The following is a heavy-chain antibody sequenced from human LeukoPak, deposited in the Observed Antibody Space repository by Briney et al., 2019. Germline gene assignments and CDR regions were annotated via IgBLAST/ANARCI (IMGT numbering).Heavy chain of an antibody. CDR1: GVTFSSYA. J-gene: IGHJ4*02. CDR3: ARDLPANPGYCTNAVCWGGFDY. CDR2: ISYDGSNK. Sequence: GGSLRLSCAVSGVTFSSYAMHWVRQAPGKGLEWVAVISYDGSNKYYADSVKGRFTISRDNSKNTLYLQMNSLRAEDTAVYYCARDLPANPGYCTNAVCWGGFDYWGQGTLVTVSS. D-gene: IGHD2-8*01. V-gene: IGHV3-30-3*01.